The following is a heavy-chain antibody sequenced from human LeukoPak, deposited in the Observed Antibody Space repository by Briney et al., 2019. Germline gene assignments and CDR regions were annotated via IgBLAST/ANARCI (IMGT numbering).Heavy chain of an antibody. CDR3: AREDSTRSGVRELDY. CDR1: GFTFSTYD. Sequence: QPGGSLRLSCAASGFTFSTYDFHWVRQVTGKGLQWVSAIGAGFDTYYQDSVRGRFTISRENAKNSLYLQMNSLPVGDAAVYYCAREDSTRSGVRELDYWGQGILVTVSS. V-gene: IGHV3-13*01. D-gene: IGHD3-10*01. CDR2: IGAGFDT. J-gene: IGHJ4*02.